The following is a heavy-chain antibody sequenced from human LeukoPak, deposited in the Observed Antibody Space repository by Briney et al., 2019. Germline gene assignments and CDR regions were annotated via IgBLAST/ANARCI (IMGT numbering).Heavy chain of an antibody. CDR1: GGSISSSSYY. CDR3: ARLGCFRQLALAYYYYYMDV. J-gene: IGHJ6*03. Sequence: PSETLSLTCTVSGGSISSSSYYWGWIRQPPGKGRKGIGSIYYSGSTYYNPSLKSRVTISVDTSKNQFSLKLSSVTAADTAVYYCARLGCFRQLALAYYYYYMDVXXXGTTVTVSS. D-gene: IGHD6-13*01. CDR2: IYYSGST. V-gene: IGHV4-39*01.